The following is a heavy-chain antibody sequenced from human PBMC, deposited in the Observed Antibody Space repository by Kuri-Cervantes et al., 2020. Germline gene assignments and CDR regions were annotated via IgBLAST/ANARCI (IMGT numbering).Heavy chain of an antibody. V-gene: IGHV4-61*01. CDR2: IYYSGST. CDR3: ARERITMVRGVTWFDP. D-gene: IGHD3-10*01. Sequence: SETLSLTCTVSGGSVSSGSYYWSWIRQPPGKGLEWIGYIYYSGSTNYNPSLKSRVTISVDTSKNQFSLKLSSVTAADTAVYYCARERITMVRGVTWFDPWGQGTLVTVSS. CDR1: GGSVSSGSYY. J-gene: IGHJ5*02.